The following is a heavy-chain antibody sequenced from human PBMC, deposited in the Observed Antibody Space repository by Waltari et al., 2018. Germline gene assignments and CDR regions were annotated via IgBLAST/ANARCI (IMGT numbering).Heavy chain of an antibody. V-gene: IGHV4-59*11. CDR1: GGSISSPY. CDR3: ARVDCGGDCYFDL. J-gene: IGHJ2*01. D-gene: IGHD2-21*01. Sequence: QVQLQESGPGLVKPSETPSLTCTVSGGSISSPYWSWIRQPPGKGLEWIGYIYYSGSTNYNPSLKSRVTISVDTSKNQFSLKLSSVTAADTAVYYCARVDCGGDCYFDLWGRGTLVTVSS. CDR2: IYYSGST.